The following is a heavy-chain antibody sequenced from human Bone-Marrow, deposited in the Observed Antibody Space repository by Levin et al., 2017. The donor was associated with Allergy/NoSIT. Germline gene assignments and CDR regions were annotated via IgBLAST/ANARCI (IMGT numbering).Heavy chain of an antibody. CDR3: ARETKFYDDSTYYYPVGYLDL. CDR1: GYTFTGHY. CDR2: INPHSSGT. D-gene: IGHD4-17*01. V-gene: IGHV1-2*02. J-gene: IGHJ2*01. Sequence: EASVKVSCKASGYTFTGHYIHWVRQAPGQGLEWMGWINPHSSGTDLAHKFQGRVTMTRDMSINTAYMEMSSLRFDDTAVYYCARETKFYDDSTYYYPVGYLDLWGRGTLVSVSS.